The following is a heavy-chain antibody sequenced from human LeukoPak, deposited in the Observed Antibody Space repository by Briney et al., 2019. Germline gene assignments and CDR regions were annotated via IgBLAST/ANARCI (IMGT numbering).Heavy chain of an antibody. D-gene: IGHD5-24*01. Sequence: GGSLRLSCTASAFSFSIYAMSWVRQAPGKGLEWVSGISASAGFTYYADSVKGRFTISRDNSKSTLYLQMNSLRAEDTAVYYCAKSPDGYKPYYYDHWGQGTLVSLSS. V-gene: IGHV3-23*01. CDR1: AFSFSIYA. J-gene: IGHJ5*02. CDR2: ISASAGFT. CDR3: AKSPDGYKPYYYDH.